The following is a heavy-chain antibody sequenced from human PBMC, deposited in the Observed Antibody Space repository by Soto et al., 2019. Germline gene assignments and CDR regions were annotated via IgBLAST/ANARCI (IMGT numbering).Heavy chain of an antibody. D-gene: IGHD3-22*01. Sequence: GASVKVSCKASGYTFTSYAMHWVRQAPGQRLEWMGWINAGNGNTKYSQKFQGRVTITADKSTSTAYMELSSLRSEDTAVYYCARSLGGGDSAMIVVYWGPGPLVTVSS. J-gene: IGHJ4*02. V-gene: IGHV1-3*01. CDR2: INAGNGNT. CDR1: GYTFTSYA. CDR3: ARSLGGGDSAMIVVY.